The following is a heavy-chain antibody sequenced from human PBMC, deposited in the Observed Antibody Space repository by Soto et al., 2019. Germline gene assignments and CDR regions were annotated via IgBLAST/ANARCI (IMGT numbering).Heavy chain of an antibody. Sequence: SVKVTCKASCYTFTSDGISWVRQAPGQGLEWMGWISAYNGNTNYAQKLQGRVTMTTDTSTSTAYMELRSLRSDDTAVYYCARWGIAAAGTDAFDIWGQGPMVTV. CDR1: CYTFTSDG. CDR3: ARWGIAAAGTDAFDI. CDR2: ISAYNGNT. J-gene: IGHJ3*02. D-gene: IGHD6-13*01. V-gene: IGHV1-18*01.